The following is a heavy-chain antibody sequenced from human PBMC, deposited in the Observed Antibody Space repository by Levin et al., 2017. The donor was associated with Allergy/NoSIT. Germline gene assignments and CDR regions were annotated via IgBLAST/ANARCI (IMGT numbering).Heavy chain of an antibody. CDR1: GGPFDGIY. CDR3: AGASFKWLRDDWYYHGLDV. Sequence: SETLSLTCAVYGGPFDGIYWTWIRQPPGKGLEWIGEINDNGRANYNPSLKSRVIMSVDTSKNQFSLKLRSVTAAETAVYFCAGASFKWLRDDWYYHGLDVWGQGTTVTVSS. CDR2: INDNGRA. D-gene: IGHD5-12*01. J-gene: IGHJ6*02. V-gene: IGHV4-34*01.